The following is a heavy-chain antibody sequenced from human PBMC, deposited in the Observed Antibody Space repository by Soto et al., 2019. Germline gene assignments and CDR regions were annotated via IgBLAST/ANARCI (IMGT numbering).Heavy chain of an antibody. CDR3: ASEMPARGRSGMDV. Sequence: QVQLVQSGAEVKEPGSSVKVACQASGGAFSTYAISWVRQAPGEGLEWMGGVIPLFGTSNYLPKFQGRVSIAPDGSTGSVSLQLWRLRGAHPAVYLCASEMPARGRSGMDVWGQGTSVRDSS. CDR1: GGAFSTYA. V-gene: IGHV1-69*01. J-gene: IGHJ6*02. D-gene: IGHD3-10*01. CDR2: VIPLFGTS.